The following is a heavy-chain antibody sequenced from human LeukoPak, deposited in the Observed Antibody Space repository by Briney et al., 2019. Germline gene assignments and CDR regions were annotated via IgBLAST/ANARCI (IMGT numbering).Heavy chain of an antibody. CDR3: ARGRGNVVVPAAIVFYWFDP. D-gene: IGHD2-2*01. CDR1: GGSFSAYY. CDR2: INHSGST. Sequence: PSETLSFTCAVYGGSFSAYYWSWIRQPPGKGLEWIGEINHSGSTKYNPSLKSRVTISVDTSKNQFSLNLSSVTAADTAVYYCARGRGNVVVPAAIVFYWFDPWGQGTLVTVSS. V-gene: IGHV4-34*01. J-gene: IGHJ5*02.